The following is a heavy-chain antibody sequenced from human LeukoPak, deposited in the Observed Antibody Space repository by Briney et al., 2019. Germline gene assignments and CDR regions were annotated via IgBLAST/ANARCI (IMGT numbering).Heavy chain of an antibody. CDR3: ATGSGHYYDR. J-gene: IGHJ4*02. Sequence: GGSLRLPCAASGFTFSSYYMHWVRQAPGKCLEWVAVVHNGGNTKYFGGSVKGRFTISRDNSKNTLYLQMSSLTAEDTAVYYCATGSGHYYDRWGQGTLVTVSS. CDR1: GFTFSSYY. D-gene: IGHD3-22*01. CDR2: VHNGGNTK. V-gene: IGHV3-30*02.